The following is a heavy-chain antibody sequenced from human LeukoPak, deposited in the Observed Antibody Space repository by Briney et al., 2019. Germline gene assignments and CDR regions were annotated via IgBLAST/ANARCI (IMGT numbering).Heavy chain of an antibody. CDR1: GFTFDDYA. CDR2: SSWNSGSI. D-gene: IGHD5-18*01. J-gene: IGHJ6*02. V-gene: IGHV3-9*01. CDR3: AKFPGDRALTRGYSYGPRPYYYGMDV. Sequence: GGSLRLSCAASGFTFDDYAMHWVRQAPGKGLEWVSGSSWNSGSIGYADSVKGRFTISRDNAKNSLYLQMNSLRAEDTALYYCAKFPGDRALTRGYSYGPRPYYYGMDVWGQGTTVTVSS.